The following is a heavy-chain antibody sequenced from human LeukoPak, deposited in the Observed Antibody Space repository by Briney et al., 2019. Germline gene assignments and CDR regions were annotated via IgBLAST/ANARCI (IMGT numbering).Heavy chain of an antibody. V-gene: IGHV3-33*01. CDR2: IWYDGSNK. CDR1: GFTFSSYG. D-gene: IGHD3-16*01. CDR3: ARGSYGDYVEFFDY. Sequence: PGGSLRLSCAASGFTFSSYGMHWVRQAPGKGLEWVAVIWYDGSNKYYADSVKGRFTISRDNSKNTLYLQMISLKVEDTAVYYCARGSYGDYVEFFDYWGQGTLISVSS. J-gene: IGHJ4*02.